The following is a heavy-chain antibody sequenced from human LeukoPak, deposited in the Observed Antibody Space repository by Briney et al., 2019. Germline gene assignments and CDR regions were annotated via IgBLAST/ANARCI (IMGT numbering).Heavy chain of an antibody. CDR2: IIPILGIA. CDR1: GGTFSSYA. CDR3: ARREEKEQWLRTPYYYYGMDV. J-gene: IGHJ6*02. Sequence: ASVKVSCKASGGTFSSYAISWVRQAPGQGLEWMGRIIPILGIANYAQKFQGRVTITADKSTSTAYMELGSLRSEDTAVYYCARREEKEQWLRTPYYYYGMDVWGQGTTVTVSS. V-gene: IGHV1-69*04. D-gene: IGHD6-19*01.